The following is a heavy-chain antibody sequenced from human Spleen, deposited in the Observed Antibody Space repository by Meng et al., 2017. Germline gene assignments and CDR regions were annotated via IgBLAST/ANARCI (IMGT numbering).Heavy chain of an antibody. CDR1: GDIVSRHSAA. V-gene: IGHV6-1*01. CDR3: ARGRGFFDY. J-gene: IGHJ4*02. Sequence: QLHDSGSGLVQPLPTLSLPFDIFGDIVSRHSAAWDWIRQSPSRGLVLLVRTYYRSKWYNDYAVSVKSRITINPDTSKNQFSLQLNSVTPEDTAVYYCARGRGFFDYWGQGTLVTVSS. CDR2: TYYRSKWYN.